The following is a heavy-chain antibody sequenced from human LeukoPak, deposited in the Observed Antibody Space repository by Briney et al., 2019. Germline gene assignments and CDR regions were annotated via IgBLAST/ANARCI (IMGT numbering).Heavy chain of an antibody. V-gene: IGHV4-59*01. J-gene: IGHJ6*03. Sequence: SEILSLTCTVSGGSISSYYWSWIRQPPGKGLEWIGYIYNSGSTNYNPSLKSRVTISVDTSKNQFSLKLRSVTAADTAVYYCARDRVGQQLVGRKYYYYMDVWGKGTTVTISS. CDR2: IYNSGST. D-gene: IGHD6-13*01. CDR1: GGSISSYY. CDR3: ARDRVGQQLVGRKYYYYMDV.